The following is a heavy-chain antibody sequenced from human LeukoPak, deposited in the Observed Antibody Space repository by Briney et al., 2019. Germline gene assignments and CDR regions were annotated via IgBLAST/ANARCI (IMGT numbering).Heavy chain of an antibody. J-gene: IGHJ5*02. CDR1: GYTFTGYY. CDR2: INPNSGGT. D-gene: IGHD3-22*01. CDR3: ARDLQGDSSGYYFSDWFDP. V-gene: IGHV1-2*02. Sequence: ASVKVSCKASGYTFTGYYMHWVRQAPGQGLEWMGWINPNSGGTNYAQKFQGRVTMTRGTSISTAYMELSRLRSDDTAVYYCARDLQGDSSGYYFSDWFDPWGQGTLVTVSS.